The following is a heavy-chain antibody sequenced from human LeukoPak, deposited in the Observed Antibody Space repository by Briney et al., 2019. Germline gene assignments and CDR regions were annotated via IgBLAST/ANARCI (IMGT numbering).Heavy chain of an antibody. D-gene: IGHD5-18*01. V-gene: IGHV3-30*18. J-gene: IGHJ4*02. CDR2: ITNDGSKK. Sequence: GGSLRLSCAASGFTFSSYGMHWVRQAPGKGLEWVAVITNDGSKKYYADSVKGRFTISRDNSKNTLSLQVSSLRAEDTAVYYCAKDRYSYAFEYSDSWGQGTLVTVSS. CDR1: GFTFSSYG. CDR3: AKDRYSYAFEYSDS.